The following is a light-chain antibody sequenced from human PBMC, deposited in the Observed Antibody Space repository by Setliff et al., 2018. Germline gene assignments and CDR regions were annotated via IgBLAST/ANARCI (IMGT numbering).Light chain of an antibody. V-gene: IGLV2-14*01. CDR3: SSYTTSTTRV. J-gene: IGLJ2*01. Sequence: QSALTQPASVSGSPGQSITISCTGTSSDIGGYNYVSWYQQHPGKAPKFMIYEVTNRPPGVSDRFSGSKSGNTASLTISGLQAEDEADYYCSSYTTSTTRVFGGGTKVTVL. CDR2: EVT. CDR1: SSDIGGYNY.